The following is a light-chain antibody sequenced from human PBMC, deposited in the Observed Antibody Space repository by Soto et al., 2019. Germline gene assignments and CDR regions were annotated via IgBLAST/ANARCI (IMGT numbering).Light chain of an antibody. CDR1: QTVNNN. V-gene: IGKV3-11*01. Sequence: VMTQAPATLSVSPGEGATLSCRASQTVNNNVAWYQLKDGQVPRLLIYGASNRATGIPARFSGSGSGTDFTLTISSLEPEDFAVYYCQQRSNWPITFGQGTRREIK. J-gene: IGKJ5*01. CDR3: QQRSNWPIT. CDR2: GAS.